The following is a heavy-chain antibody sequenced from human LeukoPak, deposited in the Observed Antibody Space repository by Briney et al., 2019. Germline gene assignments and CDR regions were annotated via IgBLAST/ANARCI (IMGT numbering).Heavy chain of an antibody. Sequence: ASVKVSCKASGYKFDDNAINWVRQAPGQGLGWMGWININTGNPNYAPGLTGRFVFSLDTSVSTAYLQISSLKAEDTAVYYCARDTRWELLEQINFDYWGQGTLVTVSS. CDR1: GYKFDDNA. J-gene: IGHJ4*02. D-gene: IGHD1-26*01. V-gene: IGHV7-4-1*02. CDR3: ARDTRWELLEQINFDY. CDR2: ININTGNP.